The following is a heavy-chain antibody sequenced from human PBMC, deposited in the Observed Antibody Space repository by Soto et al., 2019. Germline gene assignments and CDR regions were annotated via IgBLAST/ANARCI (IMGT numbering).Heavy chain of an antibody. J-gene: IGHJ6*02. V-gene: IGHV1-69*13. CDR3: ARAQDIVVVLAAIRGGSYYYYGLND. Sequence: VASVKVSCKASGGTFSSYAISWVRQAPGQGLEWMGGIIPIFCTANYAQKFKGRVTITADESTSTAYMELSSLRSEDTTEYYCARAQDIVVVLAAIRGGSYYYYGLNDWGQGTTVTVSS. CDR2: IIPIFCTA. CDR1: GGTFSSYA. D-gene: IGHD2-2*02.